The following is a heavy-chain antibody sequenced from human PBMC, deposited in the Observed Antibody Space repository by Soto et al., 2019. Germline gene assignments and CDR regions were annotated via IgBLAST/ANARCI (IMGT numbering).Heavy chain of an antibody. Sequence: ASVKVSCKASGYTFTSYVISWVRQAPGQGLEWMGWISAYNGNTNYAQKLQGRVTMTTDTSTSTAYMELRSLRSDDTAVYYCARVGWYRFSEPPNWFDLWGQGTLVTVSS. CDR3: ARVGWYRFSEPPNWFDL. V-gene: IGHV1-18*01. CDR2: ISAYNGNT. CDR1: GYTFTSYV. J-gene: IGHJ5*02. D-gene: IGHD2-15*01.